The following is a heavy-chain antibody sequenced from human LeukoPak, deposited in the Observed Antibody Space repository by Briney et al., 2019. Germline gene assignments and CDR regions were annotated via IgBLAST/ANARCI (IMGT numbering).Heavy chain of an antibody. CDR3: AKDFRRYDSSGYYFFD. CDR1: GFTLSSYE. Sequence: GGSLRLSCTASGFTLSSYEMSWIRQAPGKGLEWVSSIDYSGGDTHYADSVKGRFTISRDNSKNTLYLQMNSLRAEDTAVYYCAKDFRRYDSSGYYFFDWGQGTLVTVSS. D-gene: IGHD3-22*01. CDR2: IDYSGGDT. V-gene: IGHV3-23*01. J-gene: IGHJ4*02.